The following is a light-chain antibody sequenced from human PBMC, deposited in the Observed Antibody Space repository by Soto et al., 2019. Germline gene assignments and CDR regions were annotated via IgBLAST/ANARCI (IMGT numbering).Light chain of an antibody. V-gene: IGKV1-5*01. Sequence: DIQMTQSPSTLSASVGDRVTITCRPSESIGTGLAWYQQKPGRAPKLLIYDASTLQTGVPSRFSGSGAGTKFTLTISSLQPDDFATYFGQHSNHYPFTFGQGTKLESK. CDR3: QHSNHYPFT. J-gene: IGKJ2*01. CDR1: ESIGTG. CDR2: DAS.